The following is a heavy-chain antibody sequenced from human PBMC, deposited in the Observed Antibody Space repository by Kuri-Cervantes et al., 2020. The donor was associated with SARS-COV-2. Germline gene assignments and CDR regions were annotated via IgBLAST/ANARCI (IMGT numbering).Heavy chain of an antibody. CDR1: GFTFSDYY. D-gene: IGHD6-13*01. V-gene: IGHV3-11*04. Sequence: GESLQISCAASGFTFSDYYMSWNRQAPGKGLEWVSYISSSGSTIYYADSVKGRFTISRDNAKNSLYLQMNSLRAEDTAVYYCARDGVAAAGYGNPYYYYYMDVWGKGTTVTVSS. CDR3: ARDGVAAAGYGNPYYYYYMDV. J-gene: IGHJ6*03. CDR2: ISSSGSTI.